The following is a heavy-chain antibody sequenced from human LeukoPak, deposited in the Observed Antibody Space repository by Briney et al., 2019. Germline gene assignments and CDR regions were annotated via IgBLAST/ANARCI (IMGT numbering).Heavy chain of an antibody. Sequence: SVKVSCKASGGTFSSYAISWVRQAPGQGLEWMGGIIPIFGTANYAQKFQGRVTITADESTSTAYMERSSLRSEDTAVYYCASQEGGSGYYYLPRDYWGQGTLVTVSS. V-gene: IGHV1-69*13. CDR3: ASQEGGSGYYYLPRDY. J-gene: IGHJ4*02. CDR2: IIPIFGTA. CDR1: GGTFSSYA. D-gene: IGHD3-22*01.